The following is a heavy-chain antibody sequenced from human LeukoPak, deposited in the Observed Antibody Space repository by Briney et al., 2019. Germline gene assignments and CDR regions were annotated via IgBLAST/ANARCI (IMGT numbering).Heavy chain of an antibody. CDR3: TRNYNGMSY. D-gene: IGHD1-26*01. Sequence: AGGSLRLSCVASGFTFTNFGMMWVRQAPGKGLVWVSYINSDGRSTTHADSVKGRFTISRDNAKNTLYLQMNSLRAEDTAIYYCTRNYNGMSYWGQGTLVIVSS. CDR1: GFTFTNFG. J-gene: IGHJ4*02. CDR2: INSDGRST. V-gene: IGHV3-74*01.